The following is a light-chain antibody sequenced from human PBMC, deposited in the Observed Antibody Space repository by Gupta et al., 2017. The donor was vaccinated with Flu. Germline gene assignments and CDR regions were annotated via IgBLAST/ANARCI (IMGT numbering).Light chain of an antibody. CDR2: LNS. J-gene: IGKJ5*01. CDR3: MQSLETPIT. CDR1: QSLIYKNGNNH. Sequence: DILLTQSPLSLSVTPGEPASISCTSTQSLIYKNGNNHLDWYLQRPGQSPQLLIYLNSRRASGFPDRFRGSGSGTGFTLMISRVEAEDVGTYYCMQSLETPITFGQGTRLEI. V-gene: IGKV2-28*01.